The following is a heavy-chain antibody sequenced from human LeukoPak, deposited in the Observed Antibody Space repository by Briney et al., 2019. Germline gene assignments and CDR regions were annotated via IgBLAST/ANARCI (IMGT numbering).Heavy chain of an antibody. J-gene: IGHJ6*02. V-gene: IGHV3-30*18. CDR1: GFTFSSYG. CDR2: ISYDGSNK. D-gene: IGHD6-13*01. Sequence: GGSPRLSCAASGFTFSSYGMHWVRQAPGKGLEWVAVISYDGSNKYYADSVKGRFTISRDNSKNTLYLQMNSLRAEDTAVYYCAKDVIAAAGTRYYYYYYGMDVWGQGTTVTVSS. CDR3: AKDVIAAAGTRYYYYYYGMDV.